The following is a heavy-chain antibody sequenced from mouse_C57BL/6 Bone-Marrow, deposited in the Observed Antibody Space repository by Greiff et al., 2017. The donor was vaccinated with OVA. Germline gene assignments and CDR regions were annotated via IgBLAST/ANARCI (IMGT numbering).Heavy chain of an antibody. D-gene: IGHD2-3*01. J-gene: IGHJ2*01. CDR3: ARRGLYDGSYDY. CDR2: IDPSDSYT. CDR1: GYTFTSYW. V-gene: IGHV1-69*01. Sequence: VQLQQPGAELVMPGASVKLSCKASGYTFTSYWMHWVKQRPGQGLEWIGEIDPSDSYTNYNQKFKGKSTLTVDKSSSTAYMQLSSLTSEDSSVYYCARRGLYDGSYDYWGQGTTLTVSS.